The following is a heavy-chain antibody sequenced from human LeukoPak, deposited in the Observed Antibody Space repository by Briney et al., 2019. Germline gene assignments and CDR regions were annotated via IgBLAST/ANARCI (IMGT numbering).Heavy chain of an antibody. V-gene: IGHV1-8*01. D-gene: IGHD3-22*01. J-gene: IGHJ4*02. CDR1: GYTFSTYD. Sequence: ASVKVSCKASGYTFSTYDINWVRQATGQGLEWMGWMNPNSGNTGYAQKFRGRVTMTRDTSITTAYLELSSLTSEDTAVYYCARVHSSGQDWGQGTPVTVSS. CDR3: ARVHSSGQD. CDR2: MNPNSGNT.